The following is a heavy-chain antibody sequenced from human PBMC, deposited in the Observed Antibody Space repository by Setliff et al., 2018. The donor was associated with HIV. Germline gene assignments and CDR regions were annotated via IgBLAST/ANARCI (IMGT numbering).Heavy chain of an antibody. CDR2: IYSGGST. CDR1: GFTVSNNY. Sequence: PGESLKISCAASGFTVSNNYMKWVRQAPGKGLEWDSLIYSGGSTYYADSVKGRFTISRDNSKNTLYLQMNSLRAEDTAVYYCARDRTCSGGSCYGTWGQGTMVTVSS. J-gene: IGHJ5*02. CDR3: ARDRTCSGGSCYGT. V-gene: IGHV3-53*01. D-gene: IGHD2-15*01.